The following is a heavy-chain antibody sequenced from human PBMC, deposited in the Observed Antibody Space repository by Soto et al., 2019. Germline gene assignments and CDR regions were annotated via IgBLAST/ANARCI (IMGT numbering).Heavy chain of an antibody. V-gene: IGHV5-10-1*01. CDR3: ARVTYCSSTSCVYYYGMDV. CDR2: IDPSASYT. Sequence: GESLKISNKGSGYSFTSYWISWVRQMPGKGLGWIGRIDPSASYTNYSPSFQGHVTISADKSISTAYLQWSSLKASDTAMYYCARVTYCSSTSCVYYYGMDVWGQGTTVTVSS. J-gene: IGHJ6*02. CDR1: GYSFTSYW. D-gene: IGHD2-2*01.